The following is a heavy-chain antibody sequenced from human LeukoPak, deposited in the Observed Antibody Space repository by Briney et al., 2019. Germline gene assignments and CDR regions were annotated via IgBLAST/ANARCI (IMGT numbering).Heavy chain of an antibody. CDR1: GGSISSGVYY. V-gene: IGHV4-31*03. Sequence: PSQTLSLTCTVSGGSISSGVYYWSWIRQHPGKGLEWVGYISDRGSTYYNPSLKSRVTVSVDTSKSQFSLKVSSVTAADTAVYYCARGARITFDYWGQGTLVTVSS. CDR3: ARGARITFDY. J-gene: IGHJ4*02. D-gene: IGHD2-15*01. CDR2: ISDRGST.